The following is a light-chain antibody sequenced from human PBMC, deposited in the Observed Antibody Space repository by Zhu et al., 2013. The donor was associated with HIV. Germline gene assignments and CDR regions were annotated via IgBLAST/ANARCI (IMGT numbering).Light chain of an antibody. V-gene: IGKV3D-11*02. CDR3: QQYGGSPIT. J-gene: IGKJ5*01. CDR1: QSVSSY. Sequence: ENVLTQSPATLSLSPGERATLSCRASQSVSSYLAWYQQKPGQAPRLLIYDASNRATGIPARFSGSGPGTDFTLTISSLEPEDFAVYYCQQYGGSPITFGQGTRLEIK. CDR2: DAS.